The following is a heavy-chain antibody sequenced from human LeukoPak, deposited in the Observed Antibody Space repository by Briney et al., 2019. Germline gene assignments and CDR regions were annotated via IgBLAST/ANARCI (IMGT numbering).Heavy chain of an antibody. CDR1: GGTISSGSYY. J-gene: IGHJ6*03. V-gene: IGHV4-61*02. Sequence: SETLSLTCTVSGGTISSGSYYWSWIRQPAGKGLEWIGRIYTSGSTNYNPSLKSRVTISVDTSKNQFSLKLSSVTAADTAVYYCVREGGYSYGFSYYYMDVWGKGTTVTISS. CDR2: IYTSGST. D-gene: IGHD5-18*01. CDR3: VREGGYSYGFSYYYMDV.